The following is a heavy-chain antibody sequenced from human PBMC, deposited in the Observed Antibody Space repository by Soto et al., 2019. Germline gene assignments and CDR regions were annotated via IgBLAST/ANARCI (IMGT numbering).Heavy chain of an antibody. CDR3: ARGRLRGRRHAFDI. D-gene: IGHD4-17*01. J-gene: IGHJ3*02. V-gene: IGHV4-34*01. CDR1: GGSFSGYY. CDR2: INHSGST. Sequence: PSETLSLTCAVYGGSFSGYYWSWIRQPPGKGLEWIGEINHSGSTNYNPSLKSRVTISVDTSKNQFSLKLSSVTAADTAVYYCARGRLRGRRHAFDIWGQGTMVTVSS.